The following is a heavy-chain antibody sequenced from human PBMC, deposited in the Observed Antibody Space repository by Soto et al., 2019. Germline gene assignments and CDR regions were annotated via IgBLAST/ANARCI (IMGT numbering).Heavy chain of an antibody. D-gene: IGHD4-17*01. CDR2: INHSGST. CDR1: GGSFSDYY. Sequence: SETLSLTCAVYGGSFSDYYWSWIRQPPGKGLEWIGEINHSGSTKYNPSLKSRVTISVDTSKNQFSLKLSSVTAADTAVYYCVSQRPTVATFDYWGQGTLVTVSS. CDR3: VSQRPTVATFDY. J-gene: IGHJ4*02. V-gene: IGHV4-34*01.